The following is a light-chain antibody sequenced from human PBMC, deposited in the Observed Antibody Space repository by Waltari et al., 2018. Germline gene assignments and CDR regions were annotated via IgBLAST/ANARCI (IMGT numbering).Light chain of an antibody. CDR2: DVN. Sequence: QSALTQPASVSGSPGQSITIPCTGSSSDVGGYDSVSWYEDHPGQAPKVIIYDVNKRPSGVSDRFAGAKSGNTASLASSGLQAEDEATFYCSSQSTKNGVLFGGGTKVTVL. V-gene: IGLV2-14*03. J-gene: IGLJ2*01. CDR1: SSDVGGYDS. CDR3: SSQSTKNGVL.